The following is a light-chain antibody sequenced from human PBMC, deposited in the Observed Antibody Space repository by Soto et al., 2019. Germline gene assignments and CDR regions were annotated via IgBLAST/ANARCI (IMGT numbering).Light chain of an antibody. V-gene: IGLV1-44*01. CDR1: SSNMGTNT. Sequence: QPVLTQPPSASGTPGQSVTVSCSGGSSNMGTNTVSWYQHLPGTAPKLLIFRSYQRPSGVPDRFSGSKSGTSASLAISGLQSEDEADYYCAAWDDSLSGPVFGTGTKLTVL. J-gene: IGLJ1*01. CDR2: RSY. CDR3: AAWDDSLSGPV.